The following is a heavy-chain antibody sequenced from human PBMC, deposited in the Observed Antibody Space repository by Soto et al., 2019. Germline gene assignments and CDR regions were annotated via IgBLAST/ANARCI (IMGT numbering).Heavy chain of an antibody. D-gene: IGHD6-6*01. CDR3: ASAYSSSSEFGHGMDV. CDR1: GFTFSSYG. J-gene: IGHJ6*02. V-gene: IGHV3-33*01. CDR2: IWYDGSNK. Sequence: QPGGSLRLSCAASGFTFSSYGMHGVRKAPGKGLEWVAVIWYDGSNKYYADSVKGRFTISRDNSKNTLYLQMHSLRAEDRAVYYCASAYSSSSEFGHGMDVWGQGTTVTVSS.